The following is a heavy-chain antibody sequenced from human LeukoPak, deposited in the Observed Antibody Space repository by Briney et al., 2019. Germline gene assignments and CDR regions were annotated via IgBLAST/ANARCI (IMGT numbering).Heavy chain of an antibody. D-gene: IGHD3-10*01. J-gene: IGHJ3*02. V-gene: IGHV4-4*07. CDR1: GDSISAYY. CDR2: IYTSGST. Sequence: PSETLSLTCTVSGDSISAYYCNWIRQPAGKGLEWIGRIYTSGSTNYNPSLKSRVTISVDTSKNQFSLRLSSVTAADPAVYYCAREFWNYRSGNLQAFDIWGQGTMVTVSS. CDR3: AREFWNYRSGNLQAFDI.